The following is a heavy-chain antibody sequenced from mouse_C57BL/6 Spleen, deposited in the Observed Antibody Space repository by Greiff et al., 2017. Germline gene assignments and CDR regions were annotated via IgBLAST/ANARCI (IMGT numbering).Heavy chain of an antibody. D-gene: IGHD2-4*01. Sequence: VQLQQSGTVLARPGASVKMSCKTSGYTFTSYWMHWVKQRPGQGLEWIGAIYPGNSDTSYNQKFKGKAKLTAVTSASTAYMELSSLTNEYSAVYYCTKGIYYDSSYYAMDYWGQGTSVTVSS. J-gene: IGHJ4*01. CDR1: GYTFTSYW. V-gene: IGHV1-5*01. CDR3: TKGIYYDSSYYAMDY. CDR2: IYPGNSDT.